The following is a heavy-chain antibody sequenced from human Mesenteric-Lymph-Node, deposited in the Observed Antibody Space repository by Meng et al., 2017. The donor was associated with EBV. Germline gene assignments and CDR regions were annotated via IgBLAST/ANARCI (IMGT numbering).Heavy chain of an antibody. Sequence: QVAPPCSGPGLVEPSGTLSLTCTVSGVSITSNNWWTWVRQPPGKGLEWIGKIYHSGGTNYNPSLESRVTISVDKSTNQFSLRVSSVTAADTAVYYCARNVQSCSGSNCYHWFDPWGQGTLVTVSS. CDR1: GVSITSNNW. CDR2: IYHSGGT. CDR3: ARNVQSCSGSNCYHWFDP. D-gene: IGHD2-2*01. V-gene: IGHV4-4*02. J-gene: IGHJ5*02.